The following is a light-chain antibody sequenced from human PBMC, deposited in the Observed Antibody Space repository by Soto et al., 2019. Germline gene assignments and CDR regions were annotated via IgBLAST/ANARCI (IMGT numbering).Light chain of an antibody. J-gene: IGLJ2*01. CDR1: SSDVGGYNF. CDR3: SSYAGSNNLL. V-gene: IGLV2-8*01. CDR2: EVT. Sequence: QSVLTQSPSASGSPGQSFTISCTRTSSDVGGYNFVSWYQHRPGKASKLIIYEVTKRLSGVPDRFSGSKSGNPASLTVSRLQAEVEAAYYCSSYAGSNNLLFGGGTKLTGL.